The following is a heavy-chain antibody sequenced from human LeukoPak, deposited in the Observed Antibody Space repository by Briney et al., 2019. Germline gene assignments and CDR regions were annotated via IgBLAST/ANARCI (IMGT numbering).Heavy chain of an antibody. CDR1: GGSISSISSNNYH. CDR3: AREMGVVTAHGIDV. Sequence: SETLSLTCIVSGGSISSISSNNYHWGWIRQPPGKGLEWIGSIYYSGSTYYNPSLKSRVTISVDTSKNQFSLKLSSVTAADTALYYCAREMGVVTAHGIDVWGQGTTVTVSS. D-gene: IGHD4-23*01. CDR2: IYYSGST. V-gene: IGHV4-39*02. J-gene: IGHJ6*02.